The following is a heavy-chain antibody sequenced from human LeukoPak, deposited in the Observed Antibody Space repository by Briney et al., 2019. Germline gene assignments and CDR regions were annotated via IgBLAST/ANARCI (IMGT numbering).Heavy chain of an antibody. D-gene: IGHD3-10*01. CDR2: ISYDATNK. CDR3: AKDTKVYYGSGSYTPDY. V-gene: IGHV3-30*18. CDR1: GFTFSSYG. J-gene: IGHJ4*02. Sequence: GGSLRLSCAASGFTFSSYGMHWVRQAPGKGLEWVAVISYDATNKFYAVSVKGRFTISRDNSNNSLYLQMNSLRAEDTAVYYCAKDTKVYYGSGSYTPDYWAREPWSPSPQ.